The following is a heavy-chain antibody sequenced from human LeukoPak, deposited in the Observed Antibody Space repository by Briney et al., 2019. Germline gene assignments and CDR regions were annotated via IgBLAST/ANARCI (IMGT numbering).Heavy chain of an antibody. CDR2: ISYDGSNK. CDR1: GFILSSYG. CDR3: ASGHLTPGVFDY. D-gene: IGHD7-27*01. V-gene: IGHV3-30*19. Sequence: GGSLRLSCAASGFILSSYGMHWVRQAPGKGLEWVAVISYDGSNKYYADSVKGRFTISRDNSKNTLYLQMNSLRAEDTAVYYCASGHLTPGVFDYWGQGTLVTVSS. J-gene: IGHJ4*02.